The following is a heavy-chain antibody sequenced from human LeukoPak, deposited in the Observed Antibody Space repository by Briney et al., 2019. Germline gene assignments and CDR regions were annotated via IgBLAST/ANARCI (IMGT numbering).Heavy chain of an antibody. D-gene: IGHD3-9*01. CDR1: GGSFSGYY. J-gene: IGHJ4*02. V-gene: IGHV4-34*01. Sequence: SETLSLTCAVYGGSFSGYYWSWIRQPPGKGLEWIGEINHSGSTNYNPSLKSRVTISVDASKNQFFLKLSSVTAADTAVYYCARGLVLRYFDWFDYWGQGTLVTVSS. CDR3: ARGLVLRYFDWFDY. CDR2: INHSGST.